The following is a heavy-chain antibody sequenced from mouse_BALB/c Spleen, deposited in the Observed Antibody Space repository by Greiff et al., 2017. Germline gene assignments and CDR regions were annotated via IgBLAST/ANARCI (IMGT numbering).Heavy chain of an antibody. D-gene: IGHD1-1*01. CDR1: GYTFTDYA. CDR2: ISTYYGDA. V-gene: IGHV1S137*01. Sequence: QVQLKESGAELVRPGVSVKISCKGSGYTFTDYAMHWVKQSHAKSLEWIGVISTYYGDASYNQKFKGKATMTVDKSSSTAYMELARLTSEDAAIYYCARKEYYYGSDPFAYWGQGTLVTVSA. J-gene: IGHJ3*01. CDR3: ARKEYYYGSDPFAY.